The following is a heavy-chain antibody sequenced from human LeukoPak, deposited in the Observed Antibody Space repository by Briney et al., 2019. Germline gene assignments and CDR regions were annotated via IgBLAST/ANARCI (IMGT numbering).Heavy chain of an antibody. V-gene: IGHV4-34*01. J-gene: IGHJ6*04. CDR1: GGSFSGYY. Sequence: SETLSLTCAVYGGSFSGYYWSWIRQPPGKGLEWIGEINHSGSNNYNPSLKRRVAISVGTSKIQFSLKLSAVTAADTSVYYCARGRYGMDVWGKGTTVTVSS. CDR3: ARGRYGMDV. CDR2: INHSGSN.